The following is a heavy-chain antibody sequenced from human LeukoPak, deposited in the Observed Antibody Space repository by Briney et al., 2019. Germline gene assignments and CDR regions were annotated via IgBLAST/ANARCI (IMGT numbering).Heavy chain of an antibody. CDR2: ISIDGNNK. V-gene: IGHV3-30*18. CDR3: AKDQSQ. CDR1: GFTFSDYV. Sequence: GGSPRLSCAASGFTFSDYVMHRVRQAPGKGLEWVAVISIDGNNKYYGDSVKGRFTISRDNSKNTLYLQINSLRPEDTAVYYCAKDQSQWGQGTLVIVSS. J-gene: IGHJ4*02.